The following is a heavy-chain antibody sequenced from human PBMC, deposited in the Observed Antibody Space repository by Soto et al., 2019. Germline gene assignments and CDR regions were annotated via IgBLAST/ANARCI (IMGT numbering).Heavy chain of an antibody. Sequence: PGGSLRLSCAASGFTFSSYWMHLVRQSSGKGLVWVSRISFDGSTTTYADSVKGRFTISRYNAKNTLYLQMNSLRAEDTAVYYCARGGAHTAMANEYWGQGALVTVSS. CDR1: GFTFSSYW. D-gene: IGHD5-18*01. J-gene: IGHJ4*02. CDR3: ARGGAHTAMANEY. V-gene: IGHV3-74*01. CDR2: ISFDGSTT.